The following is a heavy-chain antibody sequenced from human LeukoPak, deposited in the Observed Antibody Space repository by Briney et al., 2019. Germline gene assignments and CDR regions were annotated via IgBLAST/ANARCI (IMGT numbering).Heavy chain of an antibody. D-gene: IGHD3-9*01. CDR2: ISSSSSYI. V-gene: IGHV3-21*01. CDR3: ARDSPESPLRYFDCLLYAPNYYYGRDV. CDR1: GFTFSSYS. Sequence: GGSLRLSCAASGFTFSSYSMNWVRQAPGKGLEWVSSISSSSSYIYYADSVKGRFTISRDNAKNSLYLQMNSLRAEDTAVYYCARDSPESPLRYFDCLLYAPNYYYGRDVWGKGTTVTVSS. J-gene: IGHJ6*04.